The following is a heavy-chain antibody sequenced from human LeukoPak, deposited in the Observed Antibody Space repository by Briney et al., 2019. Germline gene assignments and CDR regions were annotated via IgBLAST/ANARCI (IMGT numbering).Heavy chain of an antibody. CDR2: ICNTGST. V-gene: IGHV4-59*12. CDR1: GGSISSYC. CDR3: ASSDYYDSSGYSDY. J-gene: IGHJ4*02. Sequence: PSETLSLTCTVSGGSISSYCWSWIRQPPGKGLEWIANICNTGSTNYNPSLKSRATISLDTSKNQFSLKLSSVTAADTAVYYCASSDYYDSSGYSDYWGQGTLVTVSS. D-gene: IGHD3-22*01.